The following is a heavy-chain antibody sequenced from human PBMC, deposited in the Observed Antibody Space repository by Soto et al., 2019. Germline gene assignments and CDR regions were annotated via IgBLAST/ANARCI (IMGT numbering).Heavy chain of an antibody. CDR3: ARRKERSGPHYFDY. J-gene: IGHJ4*02. D-gene: IGHD6-25*01. CDR2: MNPYSGNT. V-gene: IGHV1-8*01. CDR1: GYTFTTYD. Sequence: ASVKVSCKASGYTFTTYDISWVRQATGQGLEWMGWMNPYSGNTGYAQKFQGRVTVTRNTSISTVYMELTGLRPDDTAVYYCARRKERSGPHYFDYWGQGSQVTVSS.